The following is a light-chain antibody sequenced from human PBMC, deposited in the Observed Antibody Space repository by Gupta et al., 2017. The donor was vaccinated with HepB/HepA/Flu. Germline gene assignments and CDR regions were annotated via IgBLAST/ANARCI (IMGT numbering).Light chain of an antibody. J-gene: IGKJ1*01. CDR3: QKYGNGYPS. Sequence: EVEMTQSAATLSGSSGEGATLACRASQSIGINVAWYQYKPGQAPRLLIYRSSTRATDIPVRFSGGGSGTEFALTISGLQAEDSAVYFCQKYGNGYPSFGQGTKVEIK. CDR2: RSS. V-gene: IGKV3D-15*01. CDR1: QSIGIN.